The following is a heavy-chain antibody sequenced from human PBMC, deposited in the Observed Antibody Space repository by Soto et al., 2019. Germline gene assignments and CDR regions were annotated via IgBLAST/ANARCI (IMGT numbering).Heavy chain of an antibody. Sequence: TSETLSLTCAVSGGSISSINWWSWVRQPPGEGLEWIGEIYHSGSTNYNPSLKSRVTISVDKSKNQFSLKLSSVTAADTAVYYCARGDCSGGSCYSVDIWGQGTMVTVSS. J-gene: IGHJ3*02. CDR1: GGSISSINW. CDR3: ARGDCSGGSCYSVDI. CDR2: IYHSGST. V-gene: IGHV4-4*02. D-gene: IGHD2-15*01.